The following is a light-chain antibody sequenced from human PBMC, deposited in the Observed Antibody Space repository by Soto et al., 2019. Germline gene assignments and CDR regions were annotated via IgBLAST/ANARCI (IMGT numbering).Light chain of an antibody. Sequence: DIPMTQSPSSLSASVGDRVTITCRASQGISNYLAWYQQKPGKVPKLLIYAASTLQSGVPSRFSGSGSGTDVTLTISSLQTEDVATDYCQKYNSAPPLTFGGGTKVEIK. CDR2: AAS. J-gene: IGKJ4*01. CDR3: QKYNSAPPLT. CDR1: QGISNY. V-gene: IGKV1-27*01.